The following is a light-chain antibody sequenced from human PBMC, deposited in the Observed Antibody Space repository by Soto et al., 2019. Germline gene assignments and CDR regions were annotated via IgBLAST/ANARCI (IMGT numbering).Light chain of an antibody. Sequence: QSVLTQPPSVSAAPGQKVTVSCSGSGSNIENNFVSWYRQLPGTAPKLLIYENNRRPSGIPDRFSGSKSGTSATLDIAGLETGDEADYYCATWDTSLSAGVFGPGTKVPS. CDR2: ENN. J-gene: IGLJ1*01. V-gene: IGLV1-51*02. CDR1: GSNIENNF. CDR3: ATWDTSLSAGV.